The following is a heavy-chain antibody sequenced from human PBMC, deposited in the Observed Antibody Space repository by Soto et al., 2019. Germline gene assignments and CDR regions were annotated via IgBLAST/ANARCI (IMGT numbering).Heavy chain of an antibody. CDR2: IFYNGGT. CDR1: GGSISPYS. J-gene: IGHJ4*02. Sequence: QVQLQGSGPGLVKPSETLSLTCTVSGGSISPYSWSWIRQPPGKGLEWIGYIFYNGGTNYNPSLTSRXXIXVXXSKNQFSLRLTSVTAADTAVYYCARYHSSGFYGDYWGQGTLVTVSS. V-gene: IGHV4-59*08. CDR3: ARYHSSGFYGDY. D-gene: IGHD6-19*01.